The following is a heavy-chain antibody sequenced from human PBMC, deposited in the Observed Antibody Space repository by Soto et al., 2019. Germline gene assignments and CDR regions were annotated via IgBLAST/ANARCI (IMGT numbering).Heavy chain of an antibody. CDR3: VHHGGDPYYHDL. V-gene: IGHV4-4*02. D-gene: IGHD4-17*01. J-gene: IGHJ4*01. Sequence: PXATLSLTCAVSGGSLSSSNGWSWFRQPPGKALEWLGEIFYSGSTKYNPSLNSRVTISADQSKNHLSLRLSSVTAADTAVYYCVHHGGDPYYHDLWGQGILVTVSS. CDR1: GGSLSSSNG. CDR2: IFYSGST.